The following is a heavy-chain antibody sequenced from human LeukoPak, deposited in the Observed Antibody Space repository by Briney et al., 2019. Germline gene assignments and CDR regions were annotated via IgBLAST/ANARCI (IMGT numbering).Heavy chain of an antibody. CDR1: GFTFSSYS. V-gene: IGHV3-48*01. CDR3: ARADSYRITMIVVVNDAFDI. CDR2: ISNSGITI. J-gene: IGHJ3*02. Sequence: PGGSLRLSCAPSGFTFSSYSMNWVRQAPGKGLEWVSYISNSGITIYYADSVKGRFTLSRDNAKNSLDLQMNSLRAEDTAVYYCARADSYRITMIVVVNDAFDIWGQGTMVTVSS. D-gene: IGHD3-22*01.